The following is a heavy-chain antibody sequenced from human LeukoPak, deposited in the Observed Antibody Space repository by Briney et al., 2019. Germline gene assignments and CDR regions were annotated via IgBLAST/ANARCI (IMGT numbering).Heavy chain of an antibody. CDR3: ARDRAESNWTNHTLFDS. Sequence: GGSLRLSCAASGFTFSSYAMHWVRQAPGKGLEWVAVISYDGSKKYHTDSVKGRFTISRDNSKNTLYLQMNSLRVEDTAIYYCARDRAESNWTNHTLFDSWGQGTPVTVSS. J-gene: IGHJ4*02. CDR2: ISYDGSKK. D-gene: IGHD1/OR15-1a*01. V-gene: IGHV3-30-3*01. CDR1: GFTFSSYA.